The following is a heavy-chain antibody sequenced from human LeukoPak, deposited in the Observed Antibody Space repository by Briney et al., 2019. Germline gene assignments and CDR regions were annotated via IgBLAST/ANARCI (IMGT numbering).Heavy chain of an antibody. D-gene: IGHD3-3*01. CDR3: AREGVRDYYDFWSGYQKYYFDY. CDR1: GYTFTGYY. CDR2: ISAYNGNT. Sequence: ASVKVSCKASGYTFTGYYMHWVRQAPGQGLEWMGWISAYNGNTNYAQKLQGRVTMTTDTSTSTAYMELRSLRSDDTAVYYCAREGVRDYYDFWSGYQKYYFDYWGQGTLVTVSS. J-gene: IGHJ4*02. V-gene: IGHV1-18*04.